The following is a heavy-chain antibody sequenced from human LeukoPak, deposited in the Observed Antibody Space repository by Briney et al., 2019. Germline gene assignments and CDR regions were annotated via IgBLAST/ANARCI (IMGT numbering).Heavy chain of an antibody. D-gene: IGHD3-22*01. V-gene: IGHV3-23*01. CDR1: GFTFSSYS. CDR3: AKGRYYYDSSGYYTH. J-gene: IGHJ4*02. CDR2: ISGSGGST. Sequence: GGSLRLSCAASGFTFSSYSMSWVRQAPGKGLEWVSAISGSGGSTYYADSVKGRFTISRDNSKNTLYLQMNSLRAEDTAVYYCAKGRYYYDSSGYYTHWGQGTLVAVSS.